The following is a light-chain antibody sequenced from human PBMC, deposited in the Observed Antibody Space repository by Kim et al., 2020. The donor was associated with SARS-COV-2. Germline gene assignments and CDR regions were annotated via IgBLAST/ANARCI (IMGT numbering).Light chain of an antibody. CDR2: GKN. J-gene: IGLJ3*02. V-gene: IGLV3-19*01. CDR3: NSRDSSGNHWV. CDR1: SLRSYY. Sequence: ALGLTVRITCQGDSLRSYYASWYQQKPGQAPVLVIYGKNNRPSGIPDRFSGSSSGNTASLTIPGAQAEDEADYYCNSRDSSGNHWVFGGGTQLTVL.